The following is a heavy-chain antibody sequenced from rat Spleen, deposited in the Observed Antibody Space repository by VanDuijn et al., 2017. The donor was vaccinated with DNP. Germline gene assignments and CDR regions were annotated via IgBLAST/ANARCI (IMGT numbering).Heavy chain of an antibody. D-gene: IGHD1-11*01. CDR2: INYSGKN. CDR3: ARGLNYGGYIYSWYFDF. J-gene: IGHJ1*01. Sequence: EVQLQESGPGLVKSSQSLSLTCSVTGYSITSNYWAWIRKFPGNKMEWMGYINYSGKNAYNPSLRSRISITRDTSKNQFFLQLNSVTTEDTATYYCARGLNYGGYIYSWYFDFWGPGTMVTVSS. CDR1: GYSITSNY. V-gene: IGHV3-1*01.